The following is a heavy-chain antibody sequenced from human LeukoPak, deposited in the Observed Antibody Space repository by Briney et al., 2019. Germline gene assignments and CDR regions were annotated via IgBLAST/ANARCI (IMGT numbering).Heavy chain of an antibody. CDR1: GFTLSGYS. Sequence: GGSLRLSCAASGFTLSGYSMDSVRQAPGKGLEWVSSISSSSSYIYYADSVKGRFTISRDNAKNSLYLQMNSLRAEDTAVYYCARERPHMVRGVNWHFDLWGRGTLVTVSS. J-gene: IGHJ2*01. D-gene: IGHD3-10*01. V-gene: IGHV3-21*04. CDR2: ISSSSSYI. CDR3: ARERPHMVRGVNWHFDL.